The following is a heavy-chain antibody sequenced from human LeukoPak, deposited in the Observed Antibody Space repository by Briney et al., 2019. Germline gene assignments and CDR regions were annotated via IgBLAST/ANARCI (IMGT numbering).Heavy chain of an antibody. CDR3: ARAGFRRTGWFDP. V-gene: IGHV1-18*01. D-gene: IGHD1-1*01. CDR1: GYTFTNYG. Sequence: GASVKVSCKASGYTFTNYGISWVRQAPGQGLEWMGWISTYDGNTNYAQKFQGRVTITADKSTSTAYMELSSLRSEDTAVYYCARAGFRRTGWFDPWGQGTLVTVSS. J-gene: IGHJ5*02. CDR2: ISTYDGNT.